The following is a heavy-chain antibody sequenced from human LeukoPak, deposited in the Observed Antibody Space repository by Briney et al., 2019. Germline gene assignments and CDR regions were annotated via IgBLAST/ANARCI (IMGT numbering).Heavy chain of an antibody. Sequence: SETLSLTCTVSSDSISSYYWSWIRQPPGKGLEWIGYIYYSGSTTYNPSLKSRVTISVDTSKNQFSLKLSSVTAADTAVYYCARHITSGIRSDYWGQGTLVTVSS. CDR3: ARHITSGIRSDY. CDR1: SDSISSYY. J-gene: IGHJ4*02. V-gene: IGHV4-59*08. CDR2: IYYSGST.